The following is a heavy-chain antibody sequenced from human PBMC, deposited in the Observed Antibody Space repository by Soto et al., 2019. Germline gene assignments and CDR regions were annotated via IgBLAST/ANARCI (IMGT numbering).Heavy chain of an antibody. CDR3: AKDAYCSSTSCYTFYYYYGMDV. D-gene: IGHD2-2*02. CDR1: GFTFSSYG. Sequence: QVQLVESGGGVVQPGRSLRLSCAASGFTFSSYGMHWVRQAPGKGLEWVAVISYDGSNKYYADSVKGRFTISRDNSKNTLYLQMNSLRAEDTAVYYCAKDAYCSSTSCYTFYYYYGMDVWGQGTTVTVSS. J-gene: IGHJ6*02. CDR2: ISYDGSNK. V-gene: IGHV3-30*18.